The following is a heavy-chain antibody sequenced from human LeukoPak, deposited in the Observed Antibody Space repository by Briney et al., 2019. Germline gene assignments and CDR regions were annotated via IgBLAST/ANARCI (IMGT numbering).Heavy chain of an antibody. Sequence: ASVKVSCKASGYTFTGYGISWVRQAPGQGLEWMGWISAYNGNTNYAQKLQGRVTMTTDTSTSTAYMELRSLRSDDTAVYYCARDHPTYYYDSSGYYFSRPFDYWGQGTLVTVSS. V-gene: IGHV1-18*01. CDR3: ARDHPTYYYDSSGYYFSRPFDY. J-gene: IGHJ4*02. CDR1: GYTFTGYG. D-gene: IGHD3-22*01. CDR2: ISAYNGNT.